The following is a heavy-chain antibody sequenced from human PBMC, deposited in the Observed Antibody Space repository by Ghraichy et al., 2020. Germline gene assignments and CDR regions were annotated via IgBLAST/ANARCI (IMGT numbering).Heavy chain of an antibody. V-gene: IGHV4-59*08. CDR2: VYVTGGT. Sequence: SETLSLTCAISADSFNSYYWSWFRQPPGKGLEWIAYVYVTGGTTSNPSLKSRVSMSVDTSKMQFSLKLTSVTAADTAVYYCARGYSASLWAFDLWGQGTTVTVSS. J-gene: IGHJ3*01. CDR3: ARGYSASLWAFDL. CDR1: ADSFNSYY. D-gene: IGHD1-26*01.